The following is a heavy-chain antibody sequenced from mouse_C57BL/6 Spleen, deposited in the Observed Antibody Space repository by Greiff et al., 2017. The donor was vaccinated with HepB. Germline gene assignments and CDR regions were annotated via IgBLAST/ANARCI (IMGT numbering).Heavy chain of an antibody. CDR1: GYTFTSYW. D-gene: IGHD2-4*01. V-gene: IGHV1-55*01. CDR2: IYPGSGST. CDR3: ARSGIYYDKGYFDV. Sequence: VQLQQPGAELVKPGASVKMSCKASGYTFTSYWITWVKQRPGQGLEWIGDIYPGSGSTNYNEKFKSKATLTVDTSSSTAYMQLSSLTSEDSAVYYCARSGIYYDKGYFDVWGTGTTVTVSS. J-gene: IGHJ1*03.